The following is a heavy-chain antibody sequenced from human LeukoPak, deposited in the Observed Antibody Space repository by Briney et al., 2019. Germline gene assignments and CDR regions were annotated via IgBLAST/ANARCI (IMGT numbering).Heavy chain of an antibody. Sequence: SETLSLTCTVSGGSISSYYWSWIRQPPGKGLEWIGYIYYSGSTNYNPSLKSRVTISVDTSKNQFSLKLGSVTAADTAVYYCARRLYCSSTSCQGNWFDPWGQGTLVTVSS. V-gene: IGHV4-59*08. J-gene: IGHJ5*02. CDR2: IYYSGST. D-gene: IGHD2-2*01. CDR3: ARRLYCSSTSCQGNWFDP. CDR1: GGSISSYY.